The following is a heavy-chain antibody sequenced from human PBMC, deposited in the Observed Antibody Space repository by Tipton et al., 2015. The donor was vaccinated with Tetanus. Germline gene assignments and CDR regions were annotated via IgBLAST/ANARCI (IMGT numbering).Heavy chain of an antibody. CDR1: GDSISSGGYY. Sequence: TLSLTCTVAGDSISSGGYYWNWVRQNPGKGLEWLGYIFSGGTTFYSPSLNGRVSMSLDTSKNLFALRLASVTAADTAVYYCARERSGFNVGHLDVWGPGILVIVSS. CDR2: IFSGGTT. CDR3: ARERSGFNVGHLDV. J-gene: IGHJ4*02. D-gene: IGHD3-3*01. V-gene: IGHV4-31*03.